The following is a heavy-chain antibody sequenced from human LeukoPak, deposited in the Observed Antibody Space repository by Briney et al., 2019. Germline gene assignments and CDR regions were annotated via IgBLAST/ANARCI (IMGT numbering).Heavy chain of an antibody. D-gene: IGHD6-13*01. Sequence: ASVKVSCKASGYTFTSYYMHWVRQAPGQGLEWMGIINPSGGSTSYAQKFQGRVTMTRDMSTSTVYMELSSLRSEDTAVYYCARRLIAAAGKVWFDPWGQGTLVTVSS. CDR1: GYTFTSYY. CDR3: ARRLIAAAGKVWFDP. J-gene: IGHJ5*02. CDR2: INPSGGST. V-gene: IGHV1-46*01.